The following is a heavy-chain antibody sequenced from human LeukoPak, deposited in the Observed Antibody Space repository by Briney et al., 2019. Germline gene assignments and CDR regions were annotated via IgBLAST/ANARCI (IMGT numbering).Heavy chain of an antibody. J-gene: IGHJ6*02. D-gene: IGHD5-12*01. CDR3: AREISPGSSGYDLQPSYYYYGMDV. Sequence: GASVKVSCKASGYTFTSYGISWVRQAPGQGLEWMGWISVYNGNTNYAQKLQGRVTMTTDTSTSTAYMELRSLRSDDTAVYYCAREISPGSSGYDLQPSYYYYGMDVWGQGTTVTVSS. CDR1: GYTFTSYG. V-gene: IGHV1-18*01. CDR2: ISVYNGNT.